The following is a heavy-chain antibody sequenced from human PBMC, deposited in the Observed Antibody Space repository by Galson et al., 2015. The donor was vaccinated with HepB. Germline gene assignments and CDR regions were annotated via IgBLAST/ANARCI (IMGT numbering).Heavy chain of an antibody. J-gene: IGHJ4*02. Sequence: SVKVSCKASGYTFTTYYIHWVRLAPGQGLEWIGIIYPYTGVTTYAQKFQDRVTMTKDTSTSTVYMELSSLRFEDTAVYYCARDCSNNPDYWGQGTLVTVSS. D-gene: IGHD4-11*01. CDR2: IYPYTGVT. V-gene: IGHV1-46*01. CDR3: ARDCSNNPDY. CDR1: GYTFTTYY.